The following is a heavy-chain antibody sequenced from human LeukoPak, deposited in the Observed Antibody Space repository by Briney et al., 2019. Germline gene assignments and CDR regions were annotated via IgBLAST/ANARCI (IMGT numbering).Heavy chain of an antibody. J-gene: IGHJ4*02. CDR3: AGLGMELLALRY. D-gene: IGHD1-26*01. Sequence: SETLSLTCTVSGGSISSSSYYWGWIRQPPGKGLEWIGSIYYSGSTYYNPSLKSRVTISVDTSKNQFSLKLSSVTAADTAVYYCAGLGMELLALRYWGQGTLVTVSS. CDR1: GGSISSSSYY. V-gene: IGHV4-39*01. CDR2: IYYSGST.